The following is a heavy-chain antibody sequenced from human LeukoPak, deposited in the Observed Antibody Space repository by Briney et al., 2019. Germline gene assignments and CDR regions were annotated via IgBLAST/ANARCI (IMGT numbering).Heavy chain of an antibody. J-gene: IGHJ5*02. CDR3: ARGPGTVGLCP. CDR1: GGSFTNYY. Sequence: SETLALTCNVSGGSFTNYYWSWIRQTPEKGLEWIGQINHSGDTSYNPSLRSRLTLSVDRSKKQFSLKVTSVTAADTGVYYCARGPGTVGLCPWGQGTLVTVSS. CDR2: INHSGDT. D-gene: IGHD1/OR15-1a*01. V-gene: IGHV4-34*01.